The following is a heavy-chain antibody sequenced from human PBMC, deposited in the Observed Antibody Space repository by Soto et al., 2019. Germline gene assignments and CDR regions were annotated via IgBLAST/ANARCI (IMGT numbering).Heavy chain of an antibody. J-gene: IGHJ4*02. D-gene: IGHD3-22*01. CDR3: AKDISGYYDSSGYHSFDY. V-gene: IGHV3-9*01. CDR1: GFTFDDYA. Sequence: PGGSLRLSCAASGFTFDDYAMHWVRQAPGKGLEWVSGISWNSGSIGYADSVKGRFTISRDNAKNSLYLQMNSLRAEDTALYYCAKDISGYYDSSGYHSFDYWGQGTLVTVSS. CDR2: ISWNSGSI.